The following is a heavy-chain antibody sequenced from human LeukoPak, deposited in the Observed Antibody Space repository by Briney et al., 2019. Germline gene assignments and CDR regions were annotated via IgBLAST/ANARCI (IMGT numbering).Heavy chain of an antibody. Sequence: PSDTLSLTCTVSGGSISSYYWSWIRHPAGKGLEGIGRIYTSGSTNYNPSLKSRVTMSVDTSKNQFSLKLSSVTATDTPVYYCARDRGYTISWQDSNYYVDVWGKGTPVTVSS. V-gene: IGHV4-4*07. J-gene: IGHJ6*03. CDR3: ARDRGYTISWQDSNYYVDV. CDR2: IYTSGST. CDR1: GGSISSYY. D-gene: IGHD2-2*02.